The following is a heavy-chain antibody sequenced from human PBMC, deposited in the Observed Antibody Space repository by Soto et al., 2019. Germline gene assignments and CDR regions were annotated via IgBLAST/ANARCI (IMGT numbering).Heavy chain of an antibody. V-gene: IGHV3-23*01. CDR1: GFPFSSYA. Sequence: GGSLRLSCVASGFPFSSYAMSWVRQTPGEGLEWVSGISGSGGRTYYADSVKGRFTISRDNSNNTLSLQMHILRVEDTAVYLCAKGGYYSLFDIWGQGTMVTVSS. CDR3: AKGGYYSLFDI. J-gene: IGHJ3*02. CDR2: ISGSGGRT. D-gene: IGHD3-16*01.